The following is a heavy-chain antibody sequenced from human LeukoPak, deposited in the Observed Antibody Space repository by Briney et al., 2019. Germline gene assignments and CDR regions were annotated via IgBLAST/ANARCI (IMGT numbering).Heavy chain of an antibody. CDR1: GGSISSYY. D-gene: IGHD2-21*02. CDR3: AREVIGDCIDY. V-gene: IGHV4-59*01. J-gene: IGHJ4*02. CDR2: IYYSGST. Sequence: SETLSLTCTVSGGSISSYYWSWIRQPPGKGLEWIGYIYYSGSTNYNPSLKSRVTISVDTSKNQFSLKLSSVTAADTAVYYCAREVIGDCIDYWGQGTLVTVSS.